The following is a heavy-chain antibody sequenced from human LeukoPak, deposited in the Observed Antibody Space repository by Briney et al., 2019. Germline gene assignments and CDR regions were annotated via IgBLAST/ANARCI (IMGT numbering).Heavy chain of an antibody. CDR2: ISSSSSTI. D-gene: IGHD3-10*01. J-gene: IGHJ3*02. Sequence: GGSLRLSCAASGFTFSSYSMNWVRQAPGKGLEWVSYISSSSSTIYYADSVKGRFTISRDNAKNSLYLQMNSLRAEDTAVYYCARDLVDSVVHITLGAFDIWGQGTMVTVSS. V-gene: IGHV3-48*01. CDR1: GFTFSSYS. CDR3: ARDLVDSVVHITLGAFDI.